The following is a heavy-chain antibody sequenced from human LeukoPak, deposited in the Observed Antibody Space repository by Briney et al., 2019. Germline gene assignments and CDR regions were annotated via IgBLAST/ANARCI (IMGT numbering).Heavy chain of an antibody. V-gene: IGHV3-7*04. J-gene: IGHJ4*02. D-gene: IGHD3-3*01. CDR2: IKQDGSDK. Sequence: GGSLRLSCAASGFTFDTYWMTWVRQAPGKGLEWVANIKQDGSDKYYVDSVKGRFTISRDNAKNSLYLQMNSLRAEDTAVYYCARARKGSGYYPVGELDYWGQGTLVTVSS. CDR3: ARARKGSGYYPVGELDY. CDR1: GFTFDTYW.